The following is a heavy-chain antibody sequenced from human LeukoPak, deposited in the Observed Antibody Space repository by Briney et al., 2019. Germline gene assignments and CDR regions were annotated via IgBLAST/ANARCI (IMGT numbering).Heavy chain of an antibody. Sequence: ASVKVSCKASGGTFSSYAISWVRQAPGQGLEWMGWTNTNTGNPMYAQGFTGRFVFSMDTSVSTAYLQISSLEPEDTAVYYCARSTAMVTTGDYWGQGTLVTVSS. CDR3: ARSTAMVTTGDY. D-gene: IGHD5-18*01. J-gene: IGHJ4*02. CDR2: TNTNTGNP. V-gene: IGHV7-4-1*02. CDR1: GGTFSSYA.